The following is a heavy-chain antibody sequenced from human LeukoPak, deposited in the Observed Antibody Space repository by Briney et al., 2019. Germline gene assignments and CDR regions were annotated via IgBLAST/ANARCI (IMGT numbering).Heavy chain of an antibody. J-gene: IGHJ4*02. Sequence: GGSLRLSCAASGFTFGSYAMSWVRQAPGKGLEWVSTIRVSGGGATYYADSVQGRFTISRDNSKNTLYLQMSSLRVEDTAVYYCAKPTGTGVAKWYFDSWGQGTLVTVSS. D-gene: IGHD3-10*01. CDR3: AKPTGTGVAKWYFDS. V-gene: IGHV3-23*01. CDR1: GFTFGSYA. CDR2: IRVSGGGAT.